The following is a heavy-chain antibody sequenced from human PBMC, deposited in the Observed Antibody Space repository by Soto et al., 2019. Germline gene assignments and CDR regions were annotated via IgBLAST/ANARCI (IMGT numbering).Heavy chain of an antibody. CDR1: GFTFSDHY. Sequence: GGSLRLSCAASGFTFSDHYMDWVRQAPGKGLERLSVISYDGNNKYYSDSVKGRFTISRDNSKNTLYLQMNSLRGEDTAVYYCAKDRAFWSGTHDAFDIWGQGTMVTVSS. J-gene: IGHJ3*02. D-gene: IGHD3-3*01. CDR2: ISYDGNNK. CDR3: AKDRAFWSGTHDAFDI. V-gene: IGHV3-30*18.